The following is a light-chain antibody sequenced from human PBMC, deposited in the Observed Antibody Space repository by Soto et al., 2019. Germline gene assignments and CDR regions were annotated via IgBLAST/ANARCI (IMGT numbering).Light chain of an antibody. Sequence: EIVLTQSPATLSLSPGERATLSCRASQSVSSYLAWYQQKPGQAPRLLIYDASNRATGIPARFSGSGSGTDFTLTISSLEPEDFAVYYGQQRGNWPRGVTFGQGTRLEIK. CDR3: QQRGNWPRGVT. J-gene: IGKJ5*01. CDR2: DAS. CDR1: QSVSSY. V-gene: IGKV3-11*01.